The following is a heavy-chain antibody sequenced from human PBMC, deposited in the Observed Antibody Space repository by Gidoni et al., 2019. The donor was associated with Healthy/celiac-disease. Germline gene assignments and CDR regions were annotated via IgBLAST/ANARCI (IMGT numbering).Heavy chain of an antibody. J-gene: IGHJ5*02. V-gene: IGHV4-59*01. CDR1: GCSISSYY. CDR2: INYSGST. CDR3: ARGLWVTTNLWFDP. D-gene: IGHD4-17*01. Sequence: QVQLQASAPGLVKPSETLSLTCLVSGCSISSYYWSWTRQPPGKGLEWIGYINYSGSTTYNPSMQRRVTISVDPSKNQFSLKLSSVTAADTAVYFCARGLWVTTNLWFDPWGQGTLVTVSS.